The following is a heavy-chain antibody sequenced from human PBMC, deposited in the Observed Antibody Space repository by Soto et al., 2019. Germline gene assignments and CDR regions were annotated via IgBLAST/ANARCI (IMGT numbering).Heavy chain of an antibody. V-gene: IGHV3-48*04. CDR1: GFTFSSYS. CDR3: ARGYDSTIAYFDY. Sequence: GGSLRLSCAASGFTFSSYSMNWVRQAPGKGLEWLTYISSRSKTIYYADSVRGRFTTFRDNAENSLYLQMNSLRAEDTAVYYCARGYDSTIAYFDYWGQGTLVTVSS. D-gene: IGHD2-2*01. J-gene: IGHJ4*02. CDR2: ISSRSKTI.